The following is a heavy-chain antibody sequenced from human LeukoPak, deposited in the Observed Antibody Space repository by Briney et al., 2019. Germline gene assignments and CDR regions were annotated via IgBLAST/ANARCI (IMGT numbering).Heavy chain of an antibody. CDR3: AKVECGGDCYADAFDI. J-gene: IGHJ3*02. D-gene: IGHD2-21*02. CDR2: ISYDGSNK. V-gene: IGHV3-30*04. CDR1: GFTFSSYA. Sequence: GGSLRLSCAASGFTFSSYAMHWVRQAPGKGLEWVAVISYDGSNKYYADSVKGRFTISRDNSKNTLYLQMNSLRAEDTAVYYCAKVECGGDCYADAFDIWGQGTMVTVSS.